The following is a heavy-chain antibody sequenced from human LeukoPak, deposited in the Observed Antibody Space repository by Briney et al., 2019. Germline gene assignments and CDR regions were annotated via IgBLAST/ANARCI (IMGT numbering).Heavy chain of an antibody. CDR2: IWYDGSNK. CDR1: GFTFSSYG. V-gene: IGHV3-33*01. D-gene: IGHD2-2*01. CDR3: AREDIVVVPAANGIDY. Sequence: PGGSLTLSCAASGFTFSSYGRHWVRQAPGKGLEWVAVIWYDGSNKYYADSVKGRFTISRDNSKNTLYLQMNSLRAEDTAGYYCAREDIVVVPAANGIDYWGQGTLVTVSS. J-gene: IGHJ4*02.